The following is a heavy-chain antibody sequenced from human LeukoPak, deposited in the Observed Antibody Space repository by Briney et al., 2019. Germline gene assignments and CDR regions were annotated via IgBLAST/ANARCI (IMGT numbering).Heavy chain of an antibody. CDR3: ARGRGSSARLGYSYFYIDV. J-gene: IGHJ6*03. CDR2: MNTNTGNP. Sequence: ASVKVSCKAFGYTFTNYGINWVRQAPGQGLEWMGWMNTNTGNPTYAQGFTGQFVFSLETSVSAAYLQISSLKAEDTAVYYCARGRGSSARLGYSYFYIDVWGKGTTVTVSS. D-gene: IGHD1-26*01. CDR1: GYTFTNYG. V-gene: IGHV7-4-1*02.